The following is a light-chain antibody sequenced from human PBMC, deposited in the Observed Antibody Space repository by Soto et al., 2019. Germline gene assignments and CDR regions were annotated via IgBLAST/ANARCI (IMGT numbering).Light chain of an antibody. CDR2: GAS. CDR3: QQYDYWPPYT. Sequence: EIVMTQSPATLSVSPGERAIVSCRASQSVSDNLAWYQQTPGRAPRLLIYGASIRATGVPARFSGSGSGTEFTLPISSLQSEDFAVYYCQQYDYWPPYTFGQGTQVEIK. J-gene: IGKJ2*01. V-gene: IGKV3-15*01. CDR1: QSVSDN.